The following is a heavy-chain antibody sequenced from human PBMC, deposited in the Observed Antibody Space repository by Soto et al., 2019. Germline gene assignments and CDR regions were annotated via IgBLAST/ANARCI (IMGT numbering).Heavy chain of an antibody. V-gene: IGHV1-8*01. Sequence: GASVKVSCKASGYTFTSYDLNWVRQAAGQGLEWMGWMSPRTDNTGYAQKFQGRVTMTRDTPMNTAYMELSSLTAEDTAVYYCARGVAAGFDDWGQGSLVPVSS. J-gene: IGHJ4*02. D-gene: IGHD6-25*01. CDR1: GYTFTSYD. CDR2: MSPRTDNT. CDR3: ARGVAAGFDD.